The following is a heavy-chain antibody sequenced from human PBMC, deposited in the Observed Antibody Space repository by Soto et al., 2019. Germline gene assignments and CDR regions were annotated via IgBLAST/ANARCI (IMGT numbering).Heavy chain of an antibody. V-gene: IGHV1-18*01. CDR2: ISAYNGNT. CDR1: GYTFSSYG. J-gene: IGHJ6*02. CDR3: ARGPNYDMLTGNYDGMDV. Sequence: QVQLVQSGAEVKKPGASVKVSCKASGYTFSSYGISWVRQAPGQGLEWIGWISAYNGNTNYAQKLQGRVTMTTDTSTSTAYMELRSLRSDDTAVYYCARGPNYDMLTGNYDGMDVWGQGTTVTVSS. D-gene: IGHD3-9*01.